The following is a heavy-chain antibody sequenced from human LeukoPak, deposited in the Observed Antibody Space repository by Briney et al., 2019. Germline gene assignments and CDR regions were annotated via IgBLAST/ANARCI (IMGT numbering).Heavy chain of an antibody. D-gene: IGHD3-3*01. CDR2: INPSGGST. CDR1: GYTFTSYY. J-gene: IGHJ4*02. CDR3: ARDRLVRSGYLYYFDY. Sequence: ASVKVSCKASGYTFTSYYMDWVRQAPGQGLEWMGIINPSGGSTSYAQKFQGRVTMTRDTSTSTVYMELSSLRSEDTAVYYCARDRLVRSGYLYYFDYWGQGTLVTVSS. V-gene: IGHV1-46*01.